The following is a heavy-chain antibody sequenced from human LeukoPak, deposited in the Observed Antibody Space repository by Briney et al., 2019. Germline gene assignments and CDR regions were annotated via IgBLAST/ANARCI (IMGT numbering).Heavy chain of an antibody. J-gene: IGHJ4*02. CDR3: ARLVEYCSGGSCYAD. V-gene: IGHV1-69*13. CDR2: IIPIFGTA. D-gene: IGHD2-15*01. CDR1: GGTFSSYA. Sequence: SVKVSCKASGGTFSSYAISWVRQAPGQGLEWMGGIIPIFGTANYAQKFQGRVTIIADESTSTAYMELSSLRSEDTAVYYCARLVEYCSGGSCYADWGQGTLVTVSS.